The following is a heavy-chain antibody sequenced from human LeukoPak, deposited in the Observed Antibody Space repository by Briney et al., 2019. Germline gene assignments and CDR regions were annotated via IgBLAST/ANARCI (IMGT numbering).Heavy chain of an antibody. V-gene: IGHV3-23*01. CDR3: AKKGYYDGSGYYMYYFDH. D-gene: IGHD3-22*01. J-gene: IGHJ4*02. Sequence: GGSLRLSCAASGFTFSSYAMSWVRQAPGRGLEWVSGISGSGDIIYYADSVKGRLTISRDNSKNTLYLQMNSLRAEDTAVYYCAKKGYYDGSGYYMYYFDHWGQGTLVTVSS. CDR1: GFTFSSYA. CDR2: ISGSGDII.